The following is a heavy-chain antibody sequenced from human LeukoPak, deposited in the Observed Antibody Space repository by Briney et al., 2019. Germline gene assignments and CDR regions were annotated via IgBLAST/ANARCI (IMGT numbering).Heavy chain of an antibody. CDR3: AELGITMIGGA. Sequence: GGSLRLSCAASGFTFSSYAMNWVRQAPGKGLEWVALMSYDGSNKYYADSVKGRFTISRDNSKNTVYLQMNSLRAEDTAVYYCAELGITMIGGAWGKGTTVIISS. V-gene: IGHV3-30*04. J-gene: IGHJ6*04. D-gene: IGHD3-10*02. CDR2: MSYDGSNK. CDR1: GFTFSSYA.